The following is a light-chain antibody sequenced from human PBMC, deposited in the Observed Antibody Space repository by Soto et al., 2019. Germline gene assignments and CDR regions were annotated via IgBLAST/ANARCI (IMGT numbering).Light chain of an antibody. CDR1: QSVGSN. CDR2: DAS. V-gene: IGKV3-15*01. CDR3: QQYDNWPLT. J-gene: IGKJ4*01. Sequence: EIVMTQSPATLSVSPGERVTLSCRASQSVGSNLAWYQQTPGQAPRVVIYDASTRATVIPARFSGSGSGTEFTLTISSLQSEDFAVYYCQQYDNWPLTVGGGTKVDSK.